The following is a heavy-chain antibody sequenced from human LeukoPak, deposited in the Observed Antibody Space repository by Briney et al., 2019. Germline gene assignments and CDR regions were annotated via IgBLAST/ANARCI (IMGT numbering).Heavy chain of an antibody. V-gene: IGHV3-74*01. CDR2: INSDGSST. J-gene: IGHJ6*02. CDR1: GFTFSSYW. CDR3: ARDLGIVGATGYYYYYGMDV. D-gene: IGHD1-26*01. Sequence: GGSLRLSCAASGFTFSSYWMHWVRQAPGKGLVWVSRINSDGSSTSYADSVKGRFTISRDNAKNTLYLQMNSLRAEDTAVYYCARDLGIVGATGYYYYYGMDVWGQGTTVTVSS.